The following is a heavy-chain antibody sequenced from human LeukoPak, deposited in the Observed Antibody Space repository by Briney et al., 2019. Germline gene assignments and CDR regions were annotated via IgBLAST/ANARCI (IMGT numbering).Heavy chain of an antibody. D-gene: IGHD6-19*01. CDR3: ARDVAVAPNNWFDP. CDR1: GGSISSSNW. Sequence: SGTLSLTCAVSGGSISSSNWWSWVRQPPGKGLEWIGEIYHSGSTNYNPSLKSRVTISVDTSKNHFSVKLSSVTAADTAVYYCARDVAVAPNNWFDPWGQGTLVTVSS. J-gene: IGHJ5*02. CDR2: IYHSGST. V-gene: IGHV4-4*02.